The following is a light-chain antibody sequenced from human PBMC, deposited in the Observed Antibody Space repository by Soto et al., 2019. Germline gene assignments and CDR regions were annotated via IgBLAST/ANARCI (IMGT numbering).Light chain of an antibody. Sequence: QSALTQPASVSGSPGQSITISCTGTSSDVGGYNYVSWYQQHPGKAPKLMIYDVSNRPSGVSNRFSGSKSGNTASLTISGXXXXXXADYYCSSYTSSSSNYVFGTGTKLTVL. CDR3: SSYTSSSSNYV. CDR2: DVS. V-gene: IGLV2-14*01. J-gene: IGLJ1*01. CDR1: SSDVGGYNY.